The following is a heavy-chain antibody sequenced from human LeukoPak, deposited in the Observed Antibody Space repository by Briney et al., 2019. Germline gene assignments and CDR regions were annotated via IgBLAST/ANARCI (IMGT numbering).Heavy chain of an antibody. Sequence: GGSLRLSCAASGFTFSSYGMHWVRQAPGKGLEWVAVISYDGSNKYYADSVKGRFTTSRDNSKNTLYLQMNSLRDEDTAVYYCARAGSHYYGSGSGFYFDYWGQGTLVTVSS. D-gene: IGHD3-10*01. V-gene: IGHV3-30*03. CDR1: GFTFSSYG. CDR2: ISYDGSNK. J-gene: IGHJ4*02. CDR3: ARAGSHYYGSGSGFYFDY.